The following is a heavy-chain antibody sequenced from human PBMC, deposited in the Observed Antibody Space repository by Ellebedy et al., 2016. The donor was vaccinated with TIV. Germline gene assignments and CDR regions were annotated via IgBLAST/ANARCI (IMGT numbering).Heavy chain of an antibody. CDR1: GYTFTSYY. D-gene: IGHD4-17*01. CDR3: ARDRGDYPPDY. CDR2: ISAYNGNT. V-gene: IGHV1-18*04. Sequence: AASVKVSCKASGYTFTSYYMHWVRQPPGQGLEWMGWISAYNGNTNYAQKLQGRVTMTTETSTSTAYMELKSLRSEDTAVYYSARDRGDYPPDYWGQGTLVTVSS. J-gene: IGHJ4*02.